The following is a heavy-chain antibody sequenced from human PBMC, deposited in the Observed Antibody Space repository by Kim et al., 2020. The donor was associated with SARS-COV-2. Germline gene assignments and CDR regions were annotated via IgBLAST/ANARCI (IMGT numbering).Heavy chain of an antibody. CDR2: IKSKTDGGTT. J-gene: IGHJ4*02. D-gene: IGHD6-19*01. CDR1: GFTFSNAW. CDR3: TTPAGGQYSSESFDY. Sequence: GGSLRLSCAASGFTFSNAWMSWVRQAPGKGLEWVGRIKSKTDGGTTDYAAPVKGRFTISRDDSKNTLYLQMNSLKTEDTAVYYCTTPAGGQYSSESFDYWGQGTLVTVSS. V-gene: IGHV3-15*01.